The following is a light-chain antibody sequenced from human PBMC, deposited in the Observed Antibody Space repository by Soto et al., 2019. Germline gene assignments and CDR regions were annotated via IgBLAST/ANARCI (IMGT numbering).Light chain of an antibody. CDR3: QQSYSSLVT. V-gene: IGKV1-39*01. J-gene: IGKJ4*01. Sequence: IEMTQSPASLSASVGDRVTITCRASQTIATYLNWFQHKSGIAPKLLIYTSSSVNIGVSSRFRGSGSGTDFTLTINDVQPEDSATYYCQQSYSSLVTFGAGTKVEIK. CDR2: TSS. CDR1: QTIATY.